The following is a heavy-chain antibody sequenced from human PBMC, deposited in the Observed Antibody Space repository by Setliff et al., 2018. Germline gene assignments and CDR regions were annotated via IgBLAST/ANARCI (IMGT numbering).Heavy chain of an antibody. CDR3: TRDQDYYGMDV. J-gene: IGHJ6*02. V-gene: IGHV3-7*01. Sequence: LRLSCAGSGFTFNTYRMTWVRQAPGKGLEWVASITHDGSKTYILDSVKGRFTISRDNTKNSLYLQMNSLRGEDTAVYHCTRDQDYYGMDVWGQGTTVTVS. CDR2: ITHDGSKT. CDR1: GFTFNTYR.